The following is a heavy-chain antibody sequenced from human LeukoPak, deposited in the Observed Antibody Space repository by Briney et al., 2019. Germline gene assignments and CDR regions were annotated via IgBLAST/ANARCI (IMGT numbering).Heavy chain of an antibody. Sequence: GGSLRLSCAASGFIFSSYGMHWVRQAPGKGLEWVAFIRYDGSKKYYADSVKGRFTISRDNSKNTLYLQMNSLRAEDTAVYYCAKHKSPGYYDILSGFDYWGQGTLVTVSS. D-gene: IGHD3-9*01. CDR2: IRYDGSKK. V-gene: IGHV3-30*02. CDR1: GFIFSSYG. CDR3: AKHKSPGYYDILSGFDY. J-gene: IGHJ4*02.